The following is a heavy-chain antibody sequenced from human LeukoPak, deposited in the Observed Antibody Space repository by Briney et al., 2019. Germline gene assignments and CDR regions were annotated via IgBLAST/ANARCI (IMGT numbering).Heavy chain of an antibody. CDR1: GYTFASYG. Sequence: ASVKVSCKASGYTFASYGISWVRQAPGQGLEWMGWISGFNGYTNHAQNLQDRVTMTTDTSTSTAYMELRSLRSDDTAVYFCARVPNQYCTSRCYYTAFDIWGQGTMVTVSS. CDR3: ARVPNQYCTSRCYYTAFDI. J-gene: IGHJ3*02. CDR2: ISGFNGYT. V-gene: IGHV1-18*01. D-gene: IGHD2/OR15-2a*01.